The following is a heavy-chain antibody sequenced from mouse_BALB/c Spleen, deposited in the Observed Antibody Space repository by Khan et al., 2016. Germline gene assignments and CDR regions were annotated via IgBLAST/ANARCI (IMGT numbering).Heavy chain of an antibody. D-gene: IGHD1-1*01. CDR1: GYTLTNYG. V-gene: IGHV9-3-1*01. Sequence: QIQLVQSGPELKKPGETVKISCKASGYTLTNYGMNWVKQAPGKGLKWMGWINTYNGETKYDDDFKGRFDLSLETSASTAYLQINNLKYEDTATSLYATKAPLRSVNCGMDYWGQGTSVTVSS. J-gene: IGHJ4*01. CDR2: INTYNGET. CDR3: ATKAPLRSVNCGMDY.